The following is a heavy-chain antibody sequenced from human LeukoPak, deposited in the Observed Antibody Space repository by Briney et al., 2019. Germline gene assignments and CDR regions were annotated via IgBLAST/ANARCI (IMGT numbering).Heavy chain of an antibody. CDR2: INSDGSST. J-gene: IGHJ4*02. Sequence: PGGSLRLSCAASGFSFSSYWMSWVRQAPGKGLVWVSRINSDGSSTSYADSVKGRFTISRDNAKNTLYLQMNSLRAEDTAVYYCARGPYYYDSSGYYFHWGQGTLVTVSS. CDR1: GFSFSSYW. CDR3: ARGPYYYDSSGYYFH. D-gene: IGHD3-22*01. V-gene: IGHV3-74*01.